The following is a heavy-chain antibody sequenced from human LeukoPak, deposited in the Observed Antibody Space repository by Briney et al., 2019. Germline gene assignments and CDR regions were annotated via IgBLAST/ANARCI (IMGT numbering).Heavy chain of an antibody. CDR3: ARDKVGATNWLDP. CDR1: GGSISSGEYY. CDR2: IYYSVST. Sequence: SQTLSRTCAVSGGSISSGEYYWSWIRQPPGKGLEWIGYIYYSVSTYYNPSLKSRLTISVDTSNSQFSLRLTSVTAADTAVYYCARDKVGATNWLDPWGQGTLVTVSS. J-gene: IGHJ5*02. D-gene: IGHD1-26*01. V-gene: IGHV4-30-4*01.